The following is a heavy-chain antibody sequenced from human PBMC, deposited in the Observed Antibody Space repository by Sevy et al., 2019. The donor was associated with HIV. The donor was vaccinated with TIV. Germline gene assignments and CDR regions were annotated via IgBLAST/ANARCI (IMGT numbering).Heavy chain of an antibody. D-gene: IGHD4-17*01. CDR3: AHWRYGDYVTNFDY. J-gene: IGHJ4*02. CDR2: IYWDDDK. Sequence: SRPTLVKPTQTLTLTCTFSGISVSTSGMGVGWIRQPPGKALEWLAVIYWDDDKRYSPSLKSRLTITKDTSKNQVVLTMTNMDPVNTATYYCAHWRYGDYVTNFDYWGQGTLVTVSS. V-gene: IGHV2-5*02. CDR1: GISVSTSGMG.